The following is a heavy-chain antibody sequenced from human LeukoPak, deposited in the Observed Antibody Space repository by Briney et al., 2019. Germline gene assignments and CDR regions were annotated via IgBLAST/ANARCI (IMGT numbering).Heavy chain of an antibody. CDR2: IGWNSENL. CDR3: ARYYYDSSGYYYKDF. CDR1: GFTFSDYT. J-gene: IGHJ4*02. Sequence: GGSLKLSCVASGFTFSDYTMNWVRQAPGKGLEWVSTIGWNSENLNYADSVTGRFTISRDNAKNLLYLQMNSLRAEDTAIYYCARYYYDSSGYYYKDFWGQGTLVTVSS. D-gene: IGHD3-22*01. V-gene: IGHV3-21*06.